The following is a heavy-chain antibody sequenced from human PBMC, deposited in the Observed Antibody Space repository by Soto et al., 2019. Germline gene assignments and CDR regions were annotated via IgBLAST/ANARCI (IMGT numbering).Heavy chain of an antibody. CDR3: AKDLNRRWLQFSAFDI. CDR2: ISYDGSNK. D-gene: IGHD5-12*01. Sequence: GGSLRLSCAASGSTFSSYGMHWVRQAPGKGLEWVAVISYDGSNKYYADSVKGRFTISRDNSKNTLYLQMNSLRAEDTAVYYCAKDLNRRWLQFSAFDIWGQGTMVTVSS. CDR1: GSTFSSYG. V-gene: IGHV3-30*18. J-gene: IGHJ3*02.